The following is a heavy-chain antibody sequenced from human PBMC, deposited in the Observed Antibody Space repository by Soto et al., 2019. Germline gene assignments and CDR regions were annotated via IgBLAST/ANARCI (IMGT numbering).Heavy chain of an antibody. CDR2: IWYDGSNK. CDR3: ARYRAVVRGVGATTSYYYYGMDV. V-gene: IGHV3-33*01. D-gene: IGHD1-26*01. J-gene: IGHJ6*02. CDR1: GFTFSSYG. Sequence: GGSLRLSCAASGFTFSSYGMHWVRQAPGKGLEWVAVIWYDGSNKYYADSVKGRFTISRDNSKNTLYLQMNSLRAEDTAVYYCARYRAVVRGVGATTSYYYYGMDVWGQGTTVTVSS.